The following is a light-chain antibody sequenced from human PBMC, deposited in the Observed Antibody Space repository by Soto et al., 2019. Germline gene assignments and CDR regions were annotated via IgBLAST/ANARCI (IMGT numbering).Light chain of an antibody. CDR3: LQGTHFPPWT. J-gene: IGKJ1*01. Sequence: DVVMTQSPLSLSVTLGQSASISCRSSQSLVSSDGDAYLNWFHQRPGQSPRRLMYKVSDRDSGVPDRFSGNGSGTYFTLTINKMEAEDIGVYYCLQGTHFPPWTFGQGTKVEIK. CDR1: QSLVSSDGDAY. V-gene: IGKV2-30*01. CDR2: KVS.